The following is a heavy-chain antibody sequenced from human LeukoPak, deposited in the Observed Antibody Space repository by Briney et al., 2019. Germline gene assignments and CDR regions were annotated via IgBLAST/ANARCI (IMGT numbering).Heavy chain of an antibody. D-gene: IGHD3-3*02. CDR3: AKDISSTSSTPFDP. V-gene: IGHV3-23*01. CDR1: GFTFSSYT. Sequence: GGSLRLSCAASGFTFSSYTMSWVRQAPGKGLEWVSAISGSGTATHYAASVRGRFTISRDNSKNTLYLQMNSLRAEDTAIYYRAKDISSTSSTPFDPWGQGTLVTVSS. J-gene: IGHJ5*02. CDR2: ISGSGTAT.